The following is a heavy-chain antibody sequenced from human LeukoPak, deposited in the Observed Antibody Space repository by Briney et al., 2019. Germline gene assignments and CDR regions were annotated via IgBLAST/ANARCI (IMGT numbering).Heavy chain of an antibody. J-gene: IGHJ4*02. CDR3: ARLGGSAGL. Sequence: GGSLRLSCAASGFTFNDYGRIWVGQGPGKGLEGVSTINWNGDATHYVDSVKGRFTISRDSARNSLYLQMNSLRADDTGIYYCARLGGSAGLRGQGTIVTVSS. CDR2: INWNGDAT. CDR1: GFTFNDYG. D-gene: IGHD6-19*01. V-gene: IGHV3-20*04.